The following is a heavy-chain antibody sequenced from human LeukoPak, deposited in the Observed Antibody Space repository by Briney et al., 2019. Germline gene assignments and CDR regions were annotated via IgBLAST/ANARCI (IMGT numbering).Heavy chain of an antibody. CDR3: AREDSGSSGYVFDP. Sequence: SEPLSLTCTVYGGSISSYYWSWIRQPPGKGLEWIGNIYHSGSTNYNPSLKSRVTISLDTSKDQFSLKLSSVTAADTAVYYCAREDSGSSGYVFDPWGQGTLVTVSS. V-gene: IGHV4-59*01. CDR1: GGSISSYY. D-gene: IGHD3-22*01. J-gene: IGHJ5*02. CDR2: IYHSGST.